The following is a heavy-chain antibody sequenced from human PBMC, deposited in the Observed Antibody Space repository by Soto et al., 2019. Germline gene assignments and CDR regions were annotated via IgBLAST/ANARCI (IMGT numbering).Heavy chain of an antibody. CDR2: INSGGTT. V-gene: IGHV4-4*07. Sequence: QAQLQESGPGLVKPSEPLSLTCTVSGDSISNYWSWIRQSAGKGLEWIGRINSGGTTNYNPSFKSRVSISAAKSKNQVSLKLISVTAADTAVYYCAREGSGGSNGLDPWGQGTLVTVSS. D-gene: IGHD1-26*01. J-gene: IGHJ5*02. CDR3: AREGSGGSNGLDP. CDR1: GDSISNY.